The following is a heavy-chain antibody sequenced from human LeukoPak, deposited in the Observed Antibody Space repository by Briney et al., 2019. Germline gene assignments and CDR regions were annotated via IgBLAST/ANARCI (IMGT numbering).Heavy chain of an antibody. CDR1: GFTFDDYG. Sequence: GGSLRLSCAASGFTFDDYGMSWVRQAPGKGLEWVSGINWNGGSTGYADSVRGRFTISRDNAKNSLYLQMNSLRAEDTAVYYCARDEAYYYGYFDLWGRGTLVTVSS. J-gene: IGHJ2*01. CDR3: ARDEAYYYGYFDL. V-gene: IGHV3-20*04. D-gene: IGHD3-10*01. CDR2: INWNGGST.